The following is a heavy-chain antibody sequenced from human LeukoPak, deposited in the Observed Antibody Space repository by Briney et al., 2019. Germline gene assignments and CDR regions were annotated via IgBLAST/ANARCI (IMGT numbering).Heavy chain of an antibody. CDR1: GYSFTSYW. V-gene: IGHV5-51*01. D-gene: IGHD2-2*01. CDR2: IYPGDSDT. J-gene: IGHJ5*02. Sequence: GESLKISCKGSGYSFTSYWIGWVRPMPGKGLEWMGIIYPGDSDTRYSPSFQGQVTISADKSISTAYLQWSSLKASDTAMYYCARVAPQYQLLLDWFDPWGQGTLVTVSS. CDR3: ARVAPQYQLLLDWFDP.